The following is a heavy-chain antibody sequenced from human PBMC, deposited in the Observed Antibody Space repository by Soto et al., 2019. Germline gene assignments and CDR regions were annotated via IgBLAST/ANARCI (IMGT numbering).Heavy chain of an antibody. CDR2: ISAYNGNT. D-gene: IGHD6-13*01. CDR1: GYTFTSYG. Sequence: GASVKVSCKASGYTFTSYGISWVRQAPGQGLEWMVWISAYNGNTNYAQKLQGRVTMTTDTSTSTAYMELRSLRSDDTAVYYCARVKGIAAAPSPYYYYYGMDVWGQGTTVTVSS. CDR3: ARVKGIAAAPSPYYYYYGMDV. V-gene: IGHV1-18*01. J-gene: IGHJ6*02.